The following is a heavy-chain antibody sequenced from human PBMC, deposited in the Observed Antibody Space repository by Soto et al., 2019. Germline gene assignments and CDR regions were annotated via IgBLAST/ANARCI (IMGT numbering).Heavy chain of an antibody. V-gene: IGHV3-53*01. CDR1: GFTVSSNY. CDR3: ARHITMDPLLVY. Sequence: EVQLVESGGGLIQPGGSLRLSCAVSGFTVSSNYMSWVRQAPGKGLEWVSVMYSGGSTYYADSVKGRFTISRDNSKSTLYLQMNSLRAEDTAVYYCARHITMDPLLVYWGQGTLVTVSS. CDR2: MYSGGST. J-gene: IGHJ4*02. D-gene: IGHD3-10*01.